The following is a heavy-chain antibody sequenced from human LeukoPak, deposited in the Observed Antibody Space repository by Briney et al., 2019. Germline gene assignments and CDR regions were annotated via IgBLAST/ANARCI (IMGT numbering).Heavy chain of an antibody. Sequence: GGSLRLSCAASGFTFSSYGMHWVRQAPGKGLEWVEVIWYDGSNKYYADSVKGRFTISRDNSKNTLYLQMNSLRAEDTAVYYCARDRDIVVVPAAAVPWFDPWGQGTLVTVSS. J-gene: IGHJ5*02. D-gene: IGHD2-2*01. V-gene: IGHV3-33*01. CDR2: IWYDGSNK. CDR1: GFTFSSYG. CDR3: ARDRDIVVVPAAAVPWFDP.